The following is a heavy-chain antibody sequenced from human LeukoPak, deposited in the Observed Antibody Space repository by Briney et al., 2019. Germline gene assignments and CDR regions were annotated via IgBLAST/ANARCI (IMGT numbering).Heavy chain of an antibody. CDR2: FTSMSRTI. Sequence: PGGSLRLSCAASGFTFSSYAMTWVRQARGKGLEWVSSFTSMSRTIYYADSVKGRFTISRDDAKKSLYLQMNSLRVEDTAIYYCARQSSGIAATDKIDYWGQGTLVTVSS. D-gene: IGHD6-13*01. J-gene: IGHJ4*02. CDR3: ARQSSGIAATDKIDY. CDR1: GFTFSSYA. V-gene: IGHV3-48*04.